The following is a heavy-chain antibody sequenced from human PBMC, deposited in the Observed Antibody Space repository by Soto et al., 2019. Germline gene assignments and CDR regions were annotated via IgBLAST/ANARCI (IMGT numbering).Heavy chain of an antibody. CDR3: AARYLGKYYYYYYGMDV. J-gene: IGHJ6*02. CDR1: GGSISSSSYY. D-gene: IGHD1-20*01. Sequence: SETLSLTCTVSGGSISSSSYYWGWIRQPPGKGLEWIGEINHSGSTNYNPSLKSRVTISVDTSKNQFSLKLSSVTAADTAVYYCAARYLGKYYYYYYGMDVWGQGTTVTVSS. V-gene: IGHV4-39*07. CDR2: INHSGST.